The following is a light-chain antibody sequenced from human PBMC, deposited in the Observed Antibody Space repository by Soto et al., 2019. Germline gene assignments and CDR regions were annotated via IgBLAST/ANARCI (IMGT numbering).Light chain of an antibody. CDR1: HSDVGGYNY. V-gene: IGLV2-11*01. Sequence: QSALTQPRSVSGSPGQAVTISCTGTHSDVGGYNYVSWYQQYPGKSPKLMISGVSKRPSGVPDRFSGSKSGNTASLTISGLQAEDEADYYCCSSVDTDTWVFGGGTQLTVL. CDR2: GVS. CDR3: CSSVDTDTWV. J-gene: IGLJ3*02.